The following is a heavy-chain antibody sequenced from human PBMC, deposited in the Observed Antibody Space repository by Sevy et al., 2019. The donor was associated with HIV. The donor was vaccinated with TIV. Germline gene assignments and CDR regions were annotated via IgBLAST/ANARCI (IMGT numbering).Heavy chain of an antibody. Sequence: SETLSLTCTVSGGSISSSSYYWGWIRQPPGKGLEWIGSIYYSGSTYYNLSLKSRVTISVDTSKNQFSLKLSSVTAADTAVYYCARLNRGSGYFYFDYWGQGTLVTVSS. CDR3: ARLNRGSGYFYFDY. D-gene: IGHD3-22*01. CDR2: IYYSGST. J-gene: IGHJ4*02. CDR1: GGSISSSSYY. V-gene: IGHV4-39*01.